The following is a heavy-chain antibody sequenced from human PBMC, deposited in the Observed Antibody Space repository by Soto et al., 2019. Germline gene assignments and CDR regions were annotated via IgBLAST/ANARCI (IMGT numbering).Heavy chain of an antibody. CDR3: ARVARRYGGNSRGAFDI. CDR1: GGSISSYY. V-gene: IGHV4-59*01. D-gene: IGHD2-21*02. Sequence: SETLSLTCTVSGGSISSYYWSWIRQPPGKGLEWIGYIYYSGSTNYNPSLKSRVTISVDTSKNQFSLKLSSVTAADTAVYYCARVARRYGGNSRGAFDIWGQGTTVTVS. CDR2: IYYSGST. J-gene: IGHJ3*02.